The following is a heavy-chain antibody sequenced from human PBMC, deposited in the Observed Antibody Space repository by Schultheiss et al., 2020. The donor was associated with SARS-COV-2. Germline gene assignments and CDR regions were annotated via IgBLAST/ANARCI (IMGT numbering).Heavy chain of an antibody. D-gene: IGHD4-11*01. CDR1: GFTFSSYA. Sequence: GESLKISCAASGFTFSSYAMHWVRQAPGKGLEWVAIISYDGSNKYCADSVKGRFTISRDNSKNTLFLQMGGLRVEDMAVYYCAREILTTAPRGGMDVWGQGTTVTVSS. V-gene: IGHV3-30*14. J-gene: IGHJ6*02. CDR2: ISYDGSNK. CDR3: AREILTTAPRGGMDV.